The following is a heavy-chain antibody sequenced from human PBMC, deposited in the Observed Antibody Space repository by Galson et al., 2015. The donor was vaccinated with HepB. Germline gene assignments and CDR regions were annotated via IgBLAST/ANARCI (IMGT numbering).Heavy chain of an antibody. CDR3: ASSGPRSTWYGLGY. D-gene: IGHD2-2*01. J-gene: IGHJ4*02. V-gene: IGHV1-18*01. CDR2: ISAYNGNT. CDR1: DYTSTSYG. Sequence: SVKVSCKASDYTSTSYGINWVRQAPGQGLEWMGWISAYNGNTNYEQKVQGRVTMTTDTSTSTAYMELRSLRSDDTAVYYCASSGPRSTWYGLGYWGQGTLVTVSS.